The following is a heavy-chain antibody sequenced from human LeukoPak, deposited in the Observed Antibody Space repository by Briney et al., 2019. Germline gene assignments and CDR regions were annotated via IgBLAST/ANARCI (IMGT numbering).Heavy chain of an antibody. D-gene: IGHD1-26*01. CDR2: INPNSGGT. CDR3: AREGDAGATLGYYFDY. J-gene: IGHJ4*02. V-gene: IGHV1-2*02. CDR1: GYTFTVYY. Sequence: GASVKVSFKASGYTFTVYYMHWVRQAPGQGLEWMGWINPNSGGTNYAQKFQGRVTMTRDTSISTAYMELSRLRSDDTAVYYCAREGDAGATLGYYFDYWGQGTLVTVSS.